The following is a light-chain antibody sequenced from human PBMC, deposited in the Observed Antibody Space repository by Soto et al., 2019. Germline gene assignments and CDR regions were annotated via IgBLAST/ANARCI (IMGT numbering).Light chain of an antibody. CDR2: AAS. V-gene: IGKV1-16*01. J-gene: IGKJ1*01. Sequence: DIEMTQSPASRASSVVDRFTITFRASQGIINYLAWFQQKPGKAPKSLIYAASTLQSGVPSRFSGSGSGTHFTLTIGSLQWEDFATYYCQHYDGYPQTFGQGTRVDIK. CDR3: QHYDGYPQT. CDR1: QGIINY.